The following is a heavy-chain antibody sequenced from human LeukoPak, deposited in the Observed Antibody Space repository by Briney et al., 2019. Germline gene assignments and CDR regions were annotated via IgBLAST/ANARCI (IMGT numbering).Heavy chain of an antibody. D-gene: IGHD2-21*02. CDR3: ARLGNCGGDCYPPLDYYYMDV. CDR1: GYSFTSYW. CDR2: IYPGDSDT. V-gene: IGHV5-51*01. Sequence: GESLKISCKGSGYSFTSYWIGWVRQMPGKGLEWMGIIYPGDSDTRYSPSFQGQVTISADKSISTAYLQWSSLKASDTAMYYCARLGNCGGDCYPPLDYYYMDVWGKGTTVTVSS. J-gene: IGHJ6*03.